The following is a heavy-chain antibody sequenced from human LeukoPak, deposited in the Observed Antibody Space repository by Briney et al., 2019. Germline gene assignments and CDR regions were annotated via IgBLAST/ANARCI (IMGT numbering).Heavy chain of an antibody. D-gene: IGHD1-26*01. CDR3: ASGGYSGSYYRY. J-gene: IGHJ4*02. Sequence: PSETLSLTCAVYGGSFSGYYWSWIRQPPGKGLEWIGEINHSGSTNYNPSLKSRVTISVDTSMNQFSLKLSSVTAADTAVYYCASGGYSGSYYRYWGQGTLVTVSS. CDR2: INHSGST. CDR1: GGSFSGYY. V-gene: IGHV4-34*01.